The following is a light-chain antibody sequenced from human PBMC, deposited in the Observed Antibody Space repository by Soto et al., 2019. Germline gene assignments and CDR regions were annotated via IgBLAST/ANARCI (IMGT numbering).Light chain of an antibody. Sequence: ILMTHSPGSLAVSLCDRATIKCNSSQSILYNSNNKNSLAWYQQKPGQPPKLLFYWASTRESGVPDRFSGSGSGTDFTLTISSLQAEDVAVYYCQQYYSTQTFGQGTKVDIK. CDR3: QQYYSTQT. CDR1: QSILYNSNNKNS. V-gene: IGKV4-1*01. J-gene: IGKJ1*01. CDR2: WAS.